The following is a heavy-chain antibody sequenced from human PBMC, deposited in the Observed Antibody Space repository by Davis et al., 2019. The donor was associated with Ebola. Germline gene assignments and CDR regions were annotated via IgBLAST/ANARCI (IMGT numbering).Heavy chain of an antibody. Sequence: GGSLRLSCAASGFTFSSYWMSWVRQAPGKGLEWVANIKQDGSEKYYVDSVKDRFTISRDNAKNSLYLQMNSLRAEDTAFYYCASGDGRGRSYDMDVWGQGTTVTVSS. CDR2: IKQDGSEK. CDR3: ASGDGRGRSYDMDV. J-gene: IGHJ6*03. V-gene: IGHV3-7*03. CDR1: GFTFSSYW. D-gene: IGHD3/OR15-3a*01.